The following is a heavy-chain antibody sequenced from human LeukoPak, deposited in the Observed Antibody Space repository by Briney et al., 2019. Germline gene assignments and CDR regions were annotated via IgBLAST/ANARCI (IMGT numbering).Heavy chain of an antibody. CDR3: ARVRDSSGYYLGAFDV. J-gene: IGHJ3*01. Sequence: SETLSLTCTVSGGSISSGSYYWSRIRQPAGKGLEWIGRIYTSGSTNYNPSLKSRVTISVDTSKNQFSLKLSSVAAADTAIYYCARVRDSSGYYLGAFDVWGHGTMVTVSS. V-gene: IGHV4-61*02. CDR2: IYTSGST. CDR1: GGSISSGSYY. D-gene: IGHD3-22*01.